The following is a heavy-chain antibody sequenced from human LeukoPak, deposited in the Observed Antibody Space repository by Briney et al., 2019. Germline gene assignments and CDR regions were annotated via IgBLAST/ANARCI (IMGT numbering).Heavy chain of an antibody. Sequence: PGGSLRLSCAASGFTFNSFAMNWVRQAPGKGLEWVSSISGSDGTSHYADFVRGRFTISRDNSKNTLYLQMNSLRAEDTAAYYCAKSLGVGGHTRYKGFDQWGQGTLVVVSS. D-gene: IGHD3-16*02. CDR2: ISGSDGTS. J-gene: IGHJ4*02. V-gene: IGHV3-23*01. CDR1: GFTFNSFA. CDR3: AKSLGVGGHTRYKGFDQ.